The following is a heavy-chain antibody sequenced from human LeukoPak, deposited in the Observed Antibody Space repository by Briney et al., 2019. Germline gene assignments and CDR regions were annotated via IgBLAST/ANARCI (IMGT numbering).Heavy chain of an antibody. CDR3: ARGSFGVDY. Sequence: GGSLRLSCAASGFTFSSYSMNWVRQAPGKGLEWVSYISSSSTIYYADSVKGRFTISRDNAKNSLYLQMNSLRDEDTAVYYCARGSFGVDYWGQGTLVTISS. CDR1: GFTFSSYS. J-gene: IGHJ4*02. V-gene: IGHV3-48*02. CDR2: ISSSSTI. D-gene: IGHD3-10*01.